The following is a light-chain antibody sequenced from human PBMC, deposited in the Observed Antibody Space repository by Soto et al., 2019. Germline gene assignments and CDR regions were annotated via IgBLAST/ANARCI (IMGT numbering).Light chain of an antibody. V-gene: IGLV2-14*01. J-gene: IGLJ3*02. CDR2: EVS. CDR1: SSDVGGYNY. Sequence: QSVLTQPASVSGSPGQSITISCTGTSSDVGGYNYVSWYQQHPGKAPKLMIYEVSNRPSGVSSRFSGSKSGNTPSLTISGLQAEDEADYYCSTYTSTNTGVFGGGTKLTVL. CDR3: STYTSTNTGV.